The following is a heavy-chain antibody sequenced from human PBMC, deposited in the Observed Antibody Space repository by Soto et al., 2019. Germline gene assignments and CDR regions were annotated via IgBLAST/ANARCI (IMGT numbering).Heavy chain of an antibody. V-gene: IGHV1-18*04. CDR2: TSGHNGKT. Sequence: GASVKVSCKASGYTFSTYGFSWLRQAPGQGLEWMGWTSGHNGKTKYAQSFQGRITMTTDTSTRTGYMELRSLRSDDTAVYYCARDRGYLYDSTGYVDHWGQGALVTVSS. D-gene: IGHD3-9*01. CDR3: ARDRGYLYDSTGYVDH. J-gene: IGHJ4*02. CDR1: GYTFSTYG.